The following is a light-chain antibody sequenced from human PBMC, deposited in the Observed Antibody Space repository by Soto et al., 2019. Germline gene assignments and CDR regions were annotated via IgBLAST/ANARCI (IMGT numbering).Light chain of an antibody. V-gene: IGKV3-20*01. J-gene: IGKJ2*01. CDR1: QTFVRTY. CDR3: QQFCTSPLYT. Sequence: ESVLTQSQGTLSVSPGERVTLSCRARQTFVRTYLAWYQQKPGQSPRLLISDASSRATGIPDRFSGSGSGTDFTLTISRLEPEDYAVYHCQQFCTSPLYTFGQGTKVEI. CDR2: DAS.